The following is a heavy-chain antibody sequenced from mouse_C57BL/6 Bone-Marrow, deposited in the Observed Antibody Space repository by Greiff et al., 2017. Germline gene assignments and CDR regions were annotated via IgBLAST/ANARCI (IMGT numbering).Heavy chain of an antibody. J-gene: IGHJ3*01. CDR2: IYPGDGDT. V-gene: IGHV1-82*01. Sequence: VQLQQSGPELVKPGASVKISCKASGYAFSSSWMNWVKQRPGKGLEWIGRIYPGDGDTNYNGKFKGKATLTADKSSSTAYMQLSRLTSEDSAVYFCAKGYRGFAYWDRGTVVTVSA. CDR3: AKGYRGFAY. CDR1: GYAFSSSW. D-gene: IGHD2-12*01.